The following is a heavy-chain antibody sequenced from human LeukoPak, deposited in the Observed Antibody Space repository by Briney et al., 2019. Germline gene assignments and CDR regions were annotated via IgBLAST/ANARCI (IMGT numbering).Heavy chain of an antibody. J-gene: IGHJ5*02. Sequence: SQTLSLTCAISGDSVSSNSAAWTWIRQSPSRGLEWLGRTYYRSKWYNDYAAPVKSRITINADTSRNQLSLQLKSVTPEDTAVYYCVRDVNWGKLLSWGQGTLVTVSS. V-gene: IGHV6-1*01. CDR2: TYYRSKWYN. D-gene: IGHD7-27*01. CDR1: GDSVSSNSAA. CDR3: VRDVNWGKLLS.